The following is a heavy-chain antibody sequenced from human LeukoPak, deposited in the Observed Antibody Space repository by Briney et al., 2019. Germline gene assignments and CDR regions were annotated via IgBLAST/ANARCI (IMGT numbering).Heavy chain of an antibody. CDR1: GFTFSSYA. CDR2: ISGSGGST. D-gene: IGHD3-10*01. Sequence: GGSLRLSCAASGFTFSSYAMSWVRQAPGKGLEWVSAISGSGGSTYYADSVKGRFTISGDNSKNTLYLQMNSLRAEDTAVYYCAKEYYYGSGPNWFDPWGQGTLVTVSS. CDR3: AKEYYYGSGPNWFDP. J-gene: IGHJ5*02. V-gene: IGHV3-23*01.